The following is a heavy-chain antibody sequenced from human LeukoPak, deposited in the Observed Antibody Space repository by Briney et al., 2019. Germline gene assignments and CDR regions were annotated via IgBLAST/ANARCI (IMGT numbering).Heavy chain of an antibody. CDR3: ARDRQSTFMDV. CDR2: IWYDGSNK. Sequence: GGSLRLSCATSGFTFSNHGMHWVRQAPGKGLEWVAVIWYDGSNKYYADSVKGRFTISRDNSKKTLYLQVNSPRAEDTAVYYCARDRQSTFMDVWGQGTTVTVSS. D-gene: IGHD3-16*01. CDR1: GFTFSNHG. J-gene: IGHJ6*02. V-gene: IGHV3-33*01.